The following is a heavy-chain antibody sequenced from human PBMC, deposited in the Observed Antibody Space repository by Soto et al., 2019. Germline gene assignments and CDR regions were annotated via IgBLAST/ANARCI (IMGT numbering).Heavy chain of an antibody. D-gene: IGHD6-6*01. Sequence: QVQLVQSGAEVKKPGASVKVSCKASGYTFTSHYMYWVRQAFGQGLEWMGWINPDNGGTSYAQKFQGRVTMTTDPSISTAYMELSRLTSDDTAVYYCAREVGKVGYSSSSCDYWGQGSLVTVST. CDR3: AREVGKVGYSSSSCDY. V-gene: IGHV1-2*02. CDR1: GYTFTSHY. CDR2: INPDNGGT. J-gene: IGHJ4*02.